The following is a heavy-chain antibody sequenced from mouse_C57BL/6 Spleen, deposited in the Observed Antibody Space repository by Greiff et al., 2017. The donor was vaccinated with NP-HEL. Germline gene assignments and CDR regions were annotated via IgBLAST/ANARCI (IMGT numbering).Heavy chain of an antibody. D-gene: IGHD1-1*02. Sequence: EVKLVESEGGLVQPGSSMKLSCTASGFTFSDYYMAWVRQVPEKGLEWVANINYDGSSTYYLDSLKSRFIISRDNAKNILYLQMSSLKSEDTATYYCARDRGGSYYFDHWGQGTTLTVSS. J-gene: IGHJ2*01. CDR1: GFTFSDYY. CDR3: ARDRGGSYYFDH. CDR2: INYDGSST. V-gene: IGHV5-16*01.